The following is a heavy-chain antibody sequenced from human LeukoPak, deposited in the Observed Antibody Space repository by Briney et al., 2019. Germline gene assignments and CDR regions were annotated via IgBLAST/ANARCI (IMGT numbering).Heavy chain of an antibody. CDR1: GFTFDNYY. J-gene: IGHJ4*02. Sequence: GGSLSLSCAASGFTFDNYYMSWVRQAPGKGLEWVSAISGSGGRTYYADSVTGRFTISRVNSTDTLYLQMYSLRAEGTAVYYWAKFEIAVAGTGYDYWGQGTLVTVSS. D-gene: IGHD6-19*01. CDR3: AKFEIAVAGTGYDY. V-gene: IGHV3-23*01. CDR2: ISGSGGRT.